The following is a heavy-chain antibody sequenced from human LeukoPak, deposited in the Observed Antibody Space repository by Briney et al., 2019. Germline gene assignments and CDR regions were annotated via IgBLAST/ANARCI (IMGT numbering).Heavy chain of an antibody. Sequence: PSETLSLTCTVSGYSISSGYYWAWIRQPPGEGLEWIGIIYHTGNSYYNPSLKSRVTISADTSKNQFSLFLNSVTAADTAVYYCARGLRSATVYNWFDPWGQGTLVTVSS. CDR1: GYSISSGYY. V-gene: IGHV4-38-2*02. CDR2: IYHTGNS. J-gene: IGHJ5*02. CDR3: ARGLRSATVYNWFDP. D-gene: IGHD2-15*01.